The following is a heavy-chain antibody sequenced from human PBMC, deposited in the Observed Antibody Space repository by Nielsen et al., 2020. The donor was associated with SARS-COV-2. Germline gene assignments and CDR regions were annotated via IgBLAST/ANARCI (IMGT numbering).Heavy chain of an antibody. Sequence: SETLSLTCTVSGGSISSYSWSWIRQPLGKGLERIGTFHDSGTTNQNPSLNSRVTISGDTSKNQFSLRLSSVTAADTAIYYCAGAHTNHVLDVWGQGTTVSVSS. CDR1: GGSISSYS. V-gene: IGHV4-59*01. CDR3: AGAHTNHVLDV. D-gene: IGHD3-3*01. J-gene: IGHJ6*02. CDR2: FHDSGTT.